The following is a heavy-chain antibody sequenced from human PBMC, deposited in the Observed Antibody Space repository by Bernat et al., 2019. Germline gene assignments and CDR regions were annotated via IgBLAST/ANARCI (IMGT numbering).Heavy chain of an antibody. D-gene: IGHD3-16*02. V-gene: IGHV3-30*03. CDR2: ISYDGSNK. CDR3: AGGELSLSWGGATPYYYYGMDV. Sequence: QVQLVESGGGVVQPGRSLRLSCAASGFTFSSYGMHWVRQAPGKGLEWVAVISYDGSNKYYADSVKGRFTNSRDNSKNTLYTQMNRLEAEEPAVYYCAGGELSLSWGGATPYYYYGMDVWGQGTTVTVSS. CDR1: GFTFSSYG. J-gene: IGHJ6*02.